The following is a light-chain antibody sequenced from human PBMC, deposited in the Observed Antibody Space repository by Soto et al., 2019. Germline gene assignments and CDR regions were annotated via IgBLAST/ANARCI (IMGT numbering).Light chain of an antibody. V-gene: IGKV1-27*01. CDR2: SAS. CDR1: QDISGY. J-gene: IGKJ5*01. CDR3: QKYNTAPLT. Sequence: DIQMTQSPSSLSASVGDRVTITCRASQDISGYLAWYQQKPGKVPKLLIYSASTLQSGVPSRFSGSGSGTDFTLTISSLQPEDVATYFWQKYNTAPLTFGQGTRLEIK.